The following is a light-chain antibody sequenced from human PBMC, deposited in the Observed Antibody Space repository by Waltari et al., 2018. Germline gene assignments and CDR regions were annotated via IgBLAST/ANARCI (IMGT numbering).Light chain of an antibody. CDR2: DVI. CDR3: YSYTTSSTYV. CDR1: SSDVGGYNF. Sequence: QSALTQPASASGSPGQSITISCTGTSSDVGGYNFVSWYQQHPGQAPKLLIYDVINRPAGVSSRFSVSKSGNTASLTISGLQAEDEAYYYCYSYTTSSTYVFGTGTQVTVL. J-gene: IGLJ1*01. V-gene: IGLV2-14*03.